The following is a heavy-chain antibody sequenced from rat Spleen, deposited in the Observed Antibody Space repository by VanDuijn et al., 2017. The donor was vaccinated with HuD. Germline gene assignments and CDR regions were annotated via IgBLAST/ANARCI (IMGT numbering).Heavy chain of an antibody. Sequence: EVQLVESGGGLVQPGRSMKLSCAASGFTFSNYGMAWVRQAPKKGLEWVASISPSGVSTYYRDSVKGRFTISRDNPKSTLSLQMDSLRSEDTATYYCTTTWNFDYWGQGVMVTVSS. J-gene: IGHJ2*01. CDR3: TTTWNFDY. CDR2: ISPSGVST. CDR1: GFTFSNYG. V-gene: IGHV5-19*01.